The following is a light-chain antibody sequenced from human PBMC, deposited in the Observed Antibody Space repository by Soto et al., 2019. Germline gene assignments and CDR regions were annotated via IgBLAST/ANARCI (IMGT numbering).Light chain of an antibody. CDR3: QQYGSSPPSIT. CDR2: GAS. Sequence: ESVLTQSPGTLSLSPGERATLSCRASQSVSSSYLAWYKQQPGQAPRLLIYGASNRASGIPDRFSGSGSGTDFTLTISRLEPEDFAVYYCQQYGSSPPSITFGQGTRLDIK. V-gene: IGKV3-20*01. J-gene: IGKJ5*01. CDR1: QSVSSSY.